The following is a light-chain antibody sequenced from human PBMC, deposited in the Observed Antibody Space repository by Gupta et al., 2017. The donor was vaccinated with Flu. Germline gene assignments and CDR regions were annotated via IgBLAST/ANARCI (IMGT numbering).Light chain of an antibody. CDR3: QQYGSSPLT. V-gene: IGKV3-20*01. CDR1: QSVSSSY. CDR2: GEA. Sequence: GTMSLSPGERATLSCRASQSVSSSYLAGYQQKPGQAPKLLIYGEASRATGITYGFSGSGSGTDFTLTISRLEPEDFAVYYCQQYGSSPLTFGGGTKVEIK. J-gene: IGKJ4*01.